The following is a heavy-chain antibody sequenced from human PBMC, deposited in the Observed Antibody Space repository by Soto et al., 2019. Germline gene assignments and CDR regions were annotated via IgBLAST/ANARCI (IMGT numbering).Heavy chain of an antibody. CDR3: LRYDDHDSLDI. CDR1: GFTFSDYW. J-gene: IGHJ3*02. CDR2: IKQDGSEK. V-gene: IGHV3-7*01. Sequence: GGSLRLSCAPSGFTFSDYWMSWVRQAPGKGLEWVATIKQDGSEKYYVDYVKDRFTISRANAKNSLYLQMNSLRAEDTAVDYCLRYDDHDSLDIWGQGTMVTVSS. D-gene: IGHD3-16*01.